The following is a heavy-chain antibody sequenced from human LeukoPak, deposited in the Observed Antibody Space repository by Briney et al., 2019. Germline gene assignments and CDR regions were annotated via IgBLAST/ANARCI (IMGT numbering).Heavy chain of an antibody. CDR3: ARQHAVATIFDF. V-gene: IGHV3-23*01. Sequence: PGGSLRLSCAASGFTFNRYAMSWVRQAPGKGLEWVSGISYNGGSKFYADSVKGRFIISRDNSKNTLFLQLNSLRAEDTAVYYCARQHAVATIFDFWGQGTLVTVSS. J-gene: IGHJ4*02. CDR2: ISYNGGSK. CDR1: GFTFNRYA. D-gene: IGHD5-12*01.